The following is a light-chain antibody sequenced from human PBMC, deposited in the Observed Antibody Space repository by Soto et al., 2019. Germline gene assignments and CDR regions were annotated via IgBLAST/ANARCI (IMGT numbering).Light chain of an antibody. V-gene: IGLV2-8*01. CDR1: GSDIGAYNF. CDR2: GVT. CDR3: SSYTSSSTYYV. Sequence: QSVLAQPPSASGSPGQSVTISCTGSGSDIGAYNFVSWYQQHPGKAPKLMIFGVTERPSGVPDRFSGSKSGNTASLTISGLQAEDEADYYCSSYTSSSTYYVFGTGTKVTVL. J-gene: IGLJ1*01.